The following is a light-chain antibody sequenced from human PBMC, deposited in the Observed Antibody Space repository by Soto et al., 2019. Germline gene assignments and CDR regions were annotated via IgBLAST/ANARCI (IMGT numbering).Light chain of an antibody. J-gene: IGKJ4*01. CDR2: GAS. CDR3: QQYIRWPLT. Sequence: VVKQSPATVSVSKGERATLSCRASQSVSSNLAWYQQKPGQAPSLLIYGASTRATGTPARFSGSGSGTEFTLTISSLQSEDFAVYYCQQYIRWPLTFGGGTKVDI. CDR1: QSVSSN. V-gene: IGKV3-15*01.